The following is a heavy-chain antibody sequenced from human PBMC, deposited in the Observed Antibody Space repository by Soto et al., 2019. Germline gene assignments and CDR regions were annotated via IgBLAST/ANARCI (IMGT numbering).Heavy chain of an antibody. CDR1: GGSFSGYY. Sequence: SETLSLTCAVYGGSFSGYYWSWIRQPPGKGLEWIGEINHSGSTNYNPSLKSRVAISVDTSKNQFSLKLSSVTAADTAVYYCARAKVAARPWYWGQGTLVTVSS. CDR3: ARAKVAARPWY. J-gene: IGHJ4*02. V-gene: IGHV4-34*01. D-gene: IGHD6-6*01. CDR2: INHSGST.